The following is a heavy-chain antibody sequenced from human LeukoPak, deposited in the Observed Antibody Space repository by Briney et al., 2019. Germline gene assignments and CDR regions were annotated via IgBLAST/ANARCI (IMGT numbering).Heavy chain of an antibody. J-gene: IGHJ4*02. CDR1: GFTFSSYA. CDR2: ISGSGGST. D-gene: IGHD1-26*01. Sequence: GGSLRLSCAASGFTFSSYAMDWVRQAPGKGLEWVSVISGSGGSTYYADSVKGRFTISRDNSKNTLYLQMNSLRAEDTAVYYCVKESRKGSFLFDYWGQGTLVTVSS. V-gene: IGHV3-23*01. CDR3: VKESRKGSFLFDY.